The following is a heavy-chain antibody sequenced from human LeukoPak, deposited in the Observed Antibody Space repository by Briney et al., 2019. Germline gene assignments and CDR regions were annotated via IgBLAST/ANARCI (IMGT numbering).Heavy chain of an antibody. J-gene: IGHJ5*02. CDR2: INHSGST. D-gene: IGHD2-2*01. CDR1: GYSISSGYY. Sequence: SETLSLTCTVSGYSISSGYYWSWIRQPPGKGLEWIGEINHSGSTNYNPSLKSRVTISVDTSKNQFSLKLSSVTAADTAVYYCARGNGVVVPASTHPGWFDPWGQGTLVTVSS. CDR3: ARGNGVVVPASTHPGWFDP. V-gene: IGHV4-38-2*02.